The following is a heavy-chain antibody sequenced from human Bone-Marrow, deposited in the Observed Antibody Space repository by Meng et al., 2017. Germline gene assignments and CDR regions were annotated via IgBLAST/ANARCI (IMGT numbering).Heavy chain of an antibody. CDR2: ISSSSSYI. V-gene: IGHV3-21*01. D-gene: IGHD3-10*01. CDR1: GFTFSSYS. J-gene: IGHJ4*02. CDR3: ARDARFGELVCDY. Sequence: GGLVKPGGPLTLSCASSGFTFSSYSMNWVRQAPGKGLEWVSSISSSSSYIYYADSVKGRFTISRDNAKNSLYLQMNSLRAEDTAVYYCARDARFGELVCDYWGQGTLVTVSS.